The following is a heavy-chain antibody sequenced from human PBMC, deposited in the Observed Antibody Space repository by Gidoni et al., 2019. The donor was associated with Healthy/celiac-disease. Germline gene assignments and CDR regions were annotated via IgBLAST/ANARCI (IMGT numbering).Heavy chain of an antibody. CDR1: GGSFSGYY. V-gene: IGHV4-34*01. Sequence: QVQLQQWGAGLLTPSETLSLTCAVYGGSFSGYYWSWIRQPPGKGLEWIGEINHSGSTNYNPSLKSRVTISVDTSKNQFSLKLSSVTAADTAVYYCARAPWGYRYYYGMDVWGQGTTVTVSS. CDR3: ARAPWGYRYYYGMDV. J-gene: IGHJ6*02. D-gene: IGHD2-15*01. CDR2: INHSGST.